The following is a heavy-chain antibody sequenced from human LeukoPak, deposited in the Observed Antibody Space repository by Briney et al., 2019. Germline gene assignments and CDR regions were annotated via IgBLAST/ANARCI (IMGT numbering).Heavy chain of an antibody. V-gene: IGHV3-69-1*01. CDR2: MTVSNKI. Sequence: GGSLRLSCAASGFTFSSHSIIWVRQAPGKGLEWIATMTVSNKIYYADSVKGRFTISRDNAENSVYLQMNSLRDEDTAVYSCARAQTLFWEFDGFDIWGRGTKVTVSS. D-gene: IGHD3-3*01. J-gene: IGHJ3*02. CDR1: GFTFSSHS. CDR3: ARAQTLFWEFDGFDI.